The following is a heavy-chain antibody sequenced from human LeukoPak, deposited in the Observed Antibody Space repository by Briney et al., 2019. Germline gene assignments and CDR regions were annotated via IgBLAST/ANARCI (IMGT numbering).Heavy chain of an antibody. Sequence: SETLSLTCTVSGYSISSGYYWGWIRQPPGKGLEWIGSIYHSGSTYYNPSLKSRVTISVDTSKSQFSLKLSSVTAADTAVYYCARGMRSSGSSFVPSWGQGTLVTVSS. D-gene: IGHD6-6*01. CDR3: ARGMRSSGSSFVPS. J-gene: IGHJ4*02. CDR1: GYSISSGYY. CDR2: IYHSGST. V-gene: IGHV4-38-2*02.